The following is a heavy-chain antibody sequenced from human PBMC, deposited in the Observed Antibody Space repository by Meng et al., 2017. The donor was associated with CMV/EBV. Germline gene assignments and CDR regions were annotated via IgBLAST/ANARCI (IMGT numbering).Heavy chain of an antibody. CDR1: GYTFTGYY. J-gene: IGHJ4*02. CDR3: ATPWEGSGSPAGFDY. V-gene: IGHV1-2*02. Sequence: ASVKVSCKASGYTFTGYYMHWVRQAPGQGLEWMGWINPNSGGTNYAQKFQGRVTMTRDTSISTAYMERSRLRSDDTAVYYFATPWEGSGSPAGFDYWGQGTLVTVSS. CDR2: INPNSGGT. D-gene: IGHD1-26*01.